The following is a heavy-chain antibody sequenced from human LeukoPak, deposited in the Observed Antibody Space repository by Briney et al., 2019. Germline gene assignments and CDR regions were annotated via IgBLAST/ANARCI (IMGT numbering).Heavy chain of an antibody. CDR1: GFTFSSYA. CDR2: ISGSGGST. J-gene: IGHJ4*02. D-gene: IGHD5-12*01. Sequence: PGGSLRLSCAASGFTFSSYAMSWVRQAPGKGLDWVSAISGSGGSTYYADSVKGRFTISRDNSKNTLYLQMNSLRAEDTAVYYCARYSGYERHFDYWGQGTLVTVSS. CDR3: ARYSGYERHFDY. V-gene: IGHV3-23*01.